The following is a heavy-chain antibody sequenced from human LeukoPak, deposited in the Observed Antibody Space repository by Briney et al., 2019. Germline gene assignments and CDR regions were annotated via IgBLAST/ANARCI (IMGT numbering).Heavy chain of an antibody. J-gene: IGHJ4*02. CDR3: ARDVPAAPPDY. CDR1: GFIFSQYS. CDR2: IRSTGDT. D-gene: IGHD2-2*01. V-gene: IGHV3-48*01. Sequence: PGGSLRLSCAASGFIFSQYSINWVRQAPGKGLEWVSHIRSTGDTSYADSVKGRFTISRDNARNSLYLQMNSLRAEDTAVYYCARDVPAAPPDYWGQGTLVTVSS.